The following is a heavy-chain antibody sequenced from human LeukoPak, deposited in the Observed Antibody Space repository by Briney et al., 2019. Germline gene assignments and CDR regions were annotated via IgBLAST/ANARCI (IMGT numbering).Heavy chain of an antibody. J-gene: IGHJ6*02. D-gene: IGHD6-6*01. CDR1: GFTFSSYG. Sequence: GRSLRLSCAASGFTFSSYGMHWVRQAPGKGLEWVAVISYDGSNKYYADSVKGRFTISRDNSKNTLYPQMNSLRAEDTAVYYCAKDVAARHDYYYGMDVWGQGTTVTVSS. CDR2: ISYDGSNK. CDR3: AKDVAARHDYYYGMDV. V-gene: IGHV3-30*18.